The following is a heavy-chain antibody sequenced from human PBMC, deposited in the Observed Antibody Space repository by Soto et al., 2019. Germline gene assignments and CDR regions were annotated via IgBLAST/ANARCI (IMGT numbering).Heavy chain of an antibody. CDR2: IIVGSSYI. D-gene: IGHD1-20*01. V-gene: IGHV3-21*01. CDR1: GFAFSTYN. J-gene: IGHJ4*02. Sequence: PGGSLRLSCAASGFAFSTYNFNWVRQAPGRGLEWVSSIIVGSSYIYYADSVKGRFTISRDDAKNSLYLQMNSLRAEDSAVYYCARDDTSDNWYHYFDFWGQGALVTVSS. CDR3: ARDDTSDNWYHYFDF.